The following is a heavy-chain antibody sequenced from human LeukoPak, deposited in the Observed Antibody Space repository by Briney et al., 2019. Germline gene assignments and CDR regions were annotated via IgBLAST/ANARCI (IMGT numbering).Heavy chain of an antibody. CDR1: GGTFSSYA. CDR3: ARAGARQIAAVGY. D-gene: IGHD6-13*01. CDR2: MNPNSGNT. V-gene: IGHV1-8*02. J-gene: IGHJ4*02. Sequence: ASVKVSCKASGGTFSSYAISWVRQAPGQGLEWMGWMNPNSGNTGYAQKFQGRVTMTRNTSISTAYMELSSLRSEDTAVYYCARAGARQIAAVGYWGQGTLVTVSS.